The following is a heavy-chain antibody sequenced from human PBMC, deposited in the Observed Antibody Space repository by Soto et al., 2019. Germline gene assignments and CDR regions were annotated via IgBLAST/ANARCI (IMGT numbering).Heavy chain of an antibody. D-gene: IGHD5-18*01. Sequence: QVQLVQSGAEVKKPGASVKVSCKASGYTFTTYGISWVRQAPGQGLEWMGWISGYNGNTNYAQKFQGRVTMTTDTSTCTAYMELRSLRSADTAVYYCAKGYNYGYGDYWGLGTLITVSS. CDR1: GYTFTTYG. V-gene: IGHV1-18*01. CDR3: AKGYNYGYGDY. J-gene: IGHJ4*02. CDR2: ISGYNGNT.